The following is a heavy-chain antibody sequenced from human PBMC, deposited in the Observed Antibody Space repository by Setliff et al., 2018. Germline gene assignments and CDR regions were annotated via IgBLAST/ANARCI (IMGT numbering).Heavy chain of an antibody. CDR1: GFTFSSYA. V-gene: IGHV3-30-3*01. Sequence: PGGSLRLSCAASGFTFSSYAMHWVRQAPGKGLEWVAVISYDGSNKYYADSVKGRFTISRDNSKSTLYLQMNSMRAEDTAVYYCARGGDYCGGECYIPPPDSYWGQGTLVTVSS. CDR2: ISYDGSNK. J-gene: IGHJ4*02. CDR3: ARGGDYCGGECYIPPPDSY. D-gene: IGHD2-21*01.